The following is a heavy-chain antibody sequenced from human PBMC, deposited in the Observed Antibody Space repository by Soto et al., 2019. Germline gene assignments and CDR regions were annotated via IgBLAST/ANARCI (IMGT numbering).Heavy chain of an antibody. CDR2: IYPGDSDT. Sequence: VASPRISWKVSGYSFTSYWIGWVRQIPGKGLEWMGIIYPGDSDTRYSPSFQGQVTISADKSISTAYLQWSSLKASDTAMYYCARLSPPLRFLHSGMDVWGQGTTVTVSS. V-gene: IGHV5-51*01. D-gene: IGHD3-3*01. CDR1: GYSFTSYW. J-gene: IGHJ6*02. CDR3: ARLSPPLRFLHSGMDV.